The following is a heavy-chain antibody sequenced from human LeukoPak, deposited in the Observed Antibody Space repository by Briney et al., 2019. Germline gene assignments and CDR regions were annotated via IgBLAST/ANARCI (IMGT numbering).Heavy chain of an antibody. V-gene: IGHV4-61*02. CDR2: IYTSGST. Sequence: SQTLSLTCTVSGGSISSGSYYWSWIRQPAGKGLEWIGRIYTSGSTNYNPSLKSRVTMSVDTSKNQFSLKLNSVTAADTAVYYCARDVYYYGSGSYFLDYWGQGTLVTVSS. D-gene: IGHD3-10*01. J-gene: IGHJ4*02. CDR1: GGSISSGSYY. CDR3: ARDVYYYGSGSYFLDY.